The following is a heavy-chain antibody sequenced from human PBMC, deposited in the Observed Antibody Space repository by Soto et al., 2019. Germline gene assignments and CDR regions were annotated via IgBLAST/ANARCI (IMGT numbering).Heavy chain of an antibody. CDR3: AKGHYSSTSCPWYYYYYMDV. Sequence: EVQLVESGGGLVQPGRSLRLSCAASGFTFDDYAMHWVRQAPGKGLEWVSGISWNSGSIGYADSVKGRFTISRDNAKNSLYLQMNSLRAEDTALYYCAKGHYSSTSCPWYYYYYMDVWGKGTTVTVSS. J-gene: IGHJ6*03. V-gene: IGHV3-9*01. D-gene: IGHD2-2*01. CDR2: ISWNSGSI. CDR1: GFTFDDYA.